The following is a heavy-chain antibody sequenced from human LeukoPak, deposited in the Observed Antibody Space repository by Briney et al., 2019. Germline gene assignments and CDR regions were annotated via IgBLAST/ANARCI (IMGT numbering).Heavy chain of an antibody. CDR2: IWYDESNK. V-gene: IGHV3-33*01. D-gene: IGHD2-2*01. J-gene: IGHJ4*02. Sequence: GGSLRLSCAASGLTFSSYGMHWVRQAPGKGLEWVAVIWYDESNKYYADSVKGRFTISRDNSKNTLYLQMNSLRAEDTAVYYCARGPTSRSLDYWGQGTLVTVSS. CDR3: ARGPTSRSLDY. CDR1: GLTFSSYG.